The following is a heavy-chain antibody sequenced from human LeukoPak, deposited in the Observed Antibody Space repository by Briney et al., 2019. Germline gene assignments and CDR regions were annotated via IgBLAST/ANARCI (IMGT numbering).Heavy chain of an antibody. CDR2: IYYSGST. CDR3: ARYFGTEDYYYGMDV. CDR1: GGSISSSSYY. J-gene: IGHJ6*02. D-gene: IGHD3-10*01. V-gene: IGHV4-61*05. Sequence: SSETLSLTCTVSGGSISSSSYYWSWIRQPPGKGLEWIGYIYYSGSTNYNPSLKSRVTISVDTSKNQFSLKLSSVTAADTAVYYCARYFGTEDYYYGMDVWGQGTTVTVSS.